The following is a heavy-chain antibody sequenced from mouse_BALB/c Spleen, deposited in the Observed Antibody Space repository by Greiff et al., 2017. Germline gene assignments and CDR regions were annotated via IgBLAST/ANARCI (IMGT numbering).Heavy chain of an antibody. D-gene: IGHD1-1*01. V-gene: IGHV5-17*02. Sequence: EVNVVESGGGLVQPGGSRKLSCAASGFTFSSFGMHWVRQAPEKGLEWVAYISSGSSTIYYADTVKGRFTISRDNPKNTLFLQMTSLRSEDTAMYYCARNYGSSYWYFDVWGAGTTVTVSS. J-gene: IGHJ1*01. CDR2: ISSGSSTI. CDR3: ARNYGSSYWYFDV. CDR1: GFTFSSFG.